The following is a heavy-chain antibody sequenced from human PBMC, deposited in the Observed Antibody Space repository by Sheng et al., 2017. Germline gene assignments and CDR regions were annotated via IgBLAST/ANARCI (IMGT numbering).Heavy chain of an antibody. CDR1: GFTFSNAW. V-gene: IGHV3-15*01. Sequence: EVQLVESGGGLVKPGGSLRLSCAASGFTFSNAWMSWVRQAPGKGLEWVGRIKSKTDGGTTDYAAPVKGRFTISRDDSKNTLYLQMNSLKTEDTAVYYCTTVVGVTSRYYFDYWGQGTLVTVSS. CDR3: TTVVGVTSRYYFDY. CDR2: IKSKTDGGTT. J-gene: IGHJ4*02. D-gene: IGHD1-26*01.